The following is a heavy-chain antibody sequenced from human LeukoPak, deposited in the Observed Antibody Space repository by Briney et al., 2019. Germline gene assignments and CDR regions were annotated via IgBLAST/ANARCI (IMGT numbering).Heavy chain of an antibody. CDR3: ARDYHGSGSLTTFDY. V-gene: IGHV1-46*01. J-gene: IGHJ4*02. CDR1: GYTFTSYY. D-gene: IGHD3-10*01. CDR2: INPRGGSV. Sequence: ASVKVSCKASGYTFTSYYMHWVRQAPGQGLEWVGIINPRGGSVSSAQKFQGRVTLTRDTSTSTVYMELSSLRSQDTAVYYCARDYHGSGSLTTFDYWGQGTLVTVSS.